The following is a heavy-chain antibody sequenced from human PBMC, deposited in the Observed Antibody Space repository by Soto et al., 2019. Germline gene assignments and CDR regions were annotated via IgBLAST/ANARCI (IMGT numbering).Heavy chain of an antibody. Sequence: QVQLQESGPGLVKPSETLSLTCTVSGDSVTSGSIYWSWIRQPPGKGLEWIGYVHYTGSTTYNPSLKSRVAIAVVTSKNHYSLTLSSVSAADTAVYYCARDRGNFGVVLADFYQYGMDVWGQGTKVTVSS. CDR2: VHYTGST. CDR1: GDSVTSGSIY. J-gene: IGHJ6*02. D-gene: IGHD3-3*01. V-gene: IGHV4-61*03. CDR3: ARDRGNFGVVLADFYQYGMDV.